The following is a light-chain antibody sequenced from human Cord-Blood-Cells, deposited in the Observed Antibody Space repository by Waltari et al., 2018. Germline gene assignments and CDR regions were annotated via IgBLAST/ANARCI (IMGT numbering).Light chain of an antibody. CDR2: KDS. J-gene: IGLJ1*01. V-gene: IGLV3-1*01. CDR1: KLGDKY. CDR3: QAWDSSTYV. Sequence: SYELTQPPSVSVSPGQTASITCSGDKLGDKYACWYQQKPGQSPVLVIYKDSKRPSGIPEGFSGSNSGNTATLTISGTQAMDEADYYCQAWDSSTYVFGTGTKVTVL.